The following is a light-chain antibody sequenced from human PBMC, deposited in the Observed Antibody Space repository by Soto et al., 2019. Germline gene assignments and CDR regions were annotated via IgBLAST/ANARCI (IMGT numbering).Light chain of an antibody. CDR2: DAS. CDR3: PQRSSWPIT. J-gene: IGKJ5*01. CDR1: QSVTSY. V-gene: IGKV3-11*01. Sequence: LSNSPATLSLKKGERATLSCRDSQSVTSYLAWYQQRPGQAPRLLINDASRRATGIPDRFSGSGSGADFTLTISSLEPEDFAVYYSPQRSSWPITSAEGTRLEIK.